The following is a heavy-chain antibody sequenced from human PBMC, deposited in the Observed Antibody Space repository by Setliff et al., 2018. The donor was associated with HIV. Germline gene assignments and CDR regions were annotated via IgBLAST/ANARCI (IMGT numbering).Heavy chain of an antibody. V-gene: IGHV4-61*09. CDR3: ARDSVVRGVIVGSMDV. Sequence: PSETLSLTCTVSGGSISRGDYYWNWIRQPAGKGLEWIGHIYTSGSTSGSTNYNPSLKSRVTISVDMSKNQFSLKLSSVTAADTAVYYCARDSVVRGVIVGSMDVWGKGTTVTVSS. D-gene: IGHD3-10*01. CDR2: IYTSGSTSGST. CDR1: GGSISRGDYY. J-gene: IGHJ6*03.